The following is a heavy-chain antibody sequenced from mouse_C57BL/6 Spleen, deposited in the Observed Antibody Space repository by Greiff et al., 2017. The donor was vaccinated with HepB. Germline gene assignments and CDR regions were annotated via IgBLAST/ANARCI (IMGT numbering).Heavy chain of an antibody. V-gene: IGHV3-1*01. CDR2: ISYSGST. CDR1: GYSITSGYD. CDR3: ARIYYDYDGGYFDY. J-gene: IGHJ2*01. Sequence: EVKLLESGPGMVKPSQSLSLTCTVTGYSITSGYDWHWIRHFPGNKLEWMGYISYSGSTNYNPSLKSRISITHDTSKNHFFLKLNSVTTEDTATYYCARIYYDYDGGYFDYWGQGTTLTVSS. D-gene: IGHD2-4*01.